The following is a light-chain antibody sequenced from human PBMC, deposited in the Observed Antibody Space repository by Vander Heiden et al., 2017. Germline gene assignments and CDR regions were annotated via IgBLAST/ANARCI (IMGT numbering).Light chain of an antibody. CDR1: QSISSW. CDR3: QHDNSYPVT. CDR2: KAS. V-gene: IGKV1-5*03. J-gene: IGKJ2*01. Sequence: DTQMTQSPSTLSASVGDRVTITCRASQSISSWLAWYQQKPGKAPKLLIYKASSLESGVPSRFSGSGSGTEFTLTISSLQPDDFATYYCQHDNSYPVTFGQGTKLEIK.